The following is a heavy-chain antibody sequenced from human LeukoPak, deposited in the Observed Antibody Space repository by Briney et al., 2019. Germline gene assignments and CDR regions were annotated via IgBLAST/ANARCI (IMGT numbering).Heavy chain of an antibody. CDR1: GGSMSSYY. D-gene: IGHD3-10*02. CDR3: ARVGTMSLWYLDL. V-gene: IGHV4-59*01. J-gene: IGHJ2*01. Sequence: PSETLSLTCTVSGGSMSSYYWSWIRQPPGKGLEWIGYIYYSGSTKYNPSLKSRVTISVDTSKNQFSLKLSSVTAADTAVYYCARVGTMSLWYLDLWGRGTLVTVSS. CDR2: IYYSGST.